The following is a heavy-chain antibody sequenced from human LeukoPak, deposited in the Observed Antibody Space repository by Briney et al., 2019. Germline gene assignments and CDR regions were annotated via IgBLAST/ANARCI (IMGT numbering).Heavy chain of an antibody. D-gene: IGHD5-18*01. V-gene: IGHV1-69*13. CDR2: IIPIFGTA. CDR1: GGTFSSYA. Sequence: SVKVSCKASGGTFSSYAISWVRQAPGQGLEWMGGIIPIFGTANYAQKSQGRVTITADESTSTAYMELSSLRSEDTAVYYCARDLGRGYSYGGNYYYGMDVWGQGTTVTVSS. J-gene: IGHJ6*02. CDR3: ARDLGRGYSYGGNYYYGMDV.